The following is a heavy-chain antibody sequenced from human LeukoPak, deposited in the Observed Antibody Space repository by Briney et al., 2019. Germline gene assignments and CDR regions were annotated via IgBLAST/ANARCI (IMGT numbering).Heavy chain of an antibody. CDR3: AGLRPPKYYFDY. CDR2: ISSSGSYI. V-gene: IGHV3-21*01. CDR1: GFTFSSYS. J-gene: IGHJ4*02. Sequence: GGSLRLSCAASGFTFSSYSMNWVRQAPGKGLEWVSSISSSGSYIYYADSVKGRFTISRDNAKNSLYLQMNSLRAEDTAVYYCAGLRPPKYYFDYWGQGTLVTVSS.